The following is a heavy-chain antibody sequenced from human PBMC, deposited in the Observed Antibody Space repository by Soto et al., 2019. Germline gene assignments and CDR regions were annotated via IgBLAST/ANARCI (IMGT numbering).Heavy chain of an antibody. CDR1: GFTFSSYG. D-gene: IGHD3-10*01. Sequence: SLRLSCAASGFTFSSYGMHWVRQAPGKGLEWVAVISYGGSNKYYADSVKGRFTISRDNSKNTLYLQMNSLRAEDTAVYYCAKGKYYYGSGSYKDNWFDPWGQGTLVTVSS. J-gene: IGHJ5*02. V-gene: IGHV3-30*18. CDR3: AKGKYYYGSGSYKDNWFDP. CDR2: ISYGGSNK.